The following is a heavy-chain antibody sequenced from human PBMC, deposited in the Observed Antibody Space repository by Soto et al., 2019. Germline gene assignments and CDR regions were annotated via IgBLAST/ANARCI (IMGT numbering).Heavy chain of an antibody. CDR2: IDRDGTEK. J-gene: IGHJ5*02. V-gene: IGHV3-7*01. D-gene: IGHD4-17*01. CDR3: ARDKTTAWSTNWFDP. CDR1: GFTFSNYW. Sequence: EVQLVESGGGLVQPGGSLRLSCAASGFTFSNYWMGWVRQAPGKGLEWVANIDRDGTEKFYVDSVKGRFSISRDNTKDSLSLQMNSLRGEDTGVYYCARDKTTAWSTNWFDPWGQGTLVTVSS.